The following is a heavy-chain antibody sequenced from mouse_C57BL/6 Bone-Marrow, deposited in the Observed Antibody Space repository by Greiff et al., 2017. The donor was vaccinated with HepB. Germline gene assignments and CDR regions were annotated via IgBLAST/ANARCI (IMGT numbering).Heavy chain of an antibody. CDR3: ARSYYGNHRFAY. D-gene: IGHD2-10*01. Sequence: VQLQQSGAELVKPGASVKISCKASGYAFSSYWMNWVKQRPGKGLEWIGQIYPGDGDTNYNGKFKGKATLTADKSSSTAYMQLSSLTSEDTAVYYCARSYYGNHRFAYWGQGTLVTVSA. CDR1: GYAFSSYW. J-gene: IGHJ3*01. CDR2: IYPGDGDT. V-gene: IGHV1-80*01.